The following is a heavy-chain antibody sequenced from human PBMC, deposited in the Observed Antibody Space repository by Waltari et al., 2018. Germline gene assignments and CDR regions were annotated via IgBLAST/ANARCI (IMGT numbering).Heavy chain of an antibody. D-gene: IGHD3-22*01. CDR1: GYTHTEVS. CDR2: FDPEDGET. J-gene: IGHJ4*02. V-gene: IGHV1-24*01. Sequence: QVQLVQSGAEVKKPGASVKVSCKVSGYTHTEVSMHWVRQAPGKGLEWMGGFDPEDGETIYAQKFQGRVTMTEDTSTDTAYMELSSLRSEDTAVYYCATVISGYDSSGYYYGWGQGTLVTVSS. CDR3: ATVISGYDSSGYYYG.